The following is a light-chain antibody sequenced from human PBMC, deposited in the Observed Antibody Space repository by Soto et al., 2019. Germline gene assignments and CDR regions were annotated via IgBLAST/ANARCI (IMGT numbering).Light chain of an antibody. Sequence: EIVLTQSPATLSLSPGERATISCRASQSVTNFLAWYQQKLGQAPRLLIYDASKRATGIPGRFSGSGSGTDFTLTIANLEPEDFAFYYCQQRSNWPLTFGGGTKVEIK. CDR2: DAS. CDR3: QQRSNWPLT. CDR1: QSVTNF. V-gene: IGKV3-11*01. J-gene: IGKJ4*01.